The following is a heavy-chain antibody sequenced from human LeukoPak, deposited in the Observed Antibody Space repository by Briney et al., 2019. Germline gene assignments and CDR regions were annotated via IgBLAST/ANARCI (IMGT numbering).Heavy chain of an antibody. Sequence: GGSLRLPCAASGFTFDDYGMSWVRQAPGKGLEWVSGINWNGGSTGYADSVKGRFTISRDNAKNSLYLQMNSLRAEDTALYHCARSLRPYSSGWNWFDPWGQGTLVTVSS. D-gene: IGHD6-19*01. CDR2: INWNGGST. J-gene: IGHJ5*02. CDR1: GFTFDDYG. CDR3: ARSLRPYSSGWNWFDP. V-gene: IGHV3-20*01.